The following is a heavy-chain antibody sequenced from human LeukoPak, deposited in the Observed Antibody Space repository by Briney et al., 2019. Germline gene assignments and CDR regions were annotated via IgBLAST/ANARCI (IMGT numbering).Heavy chain of an antibody. CDR2: IYYSGST. Sequence: PSETLSLTCTVSGGSISSSSSYWGWIRQPPGKGLEWIGGIYYSGSTYYNPSLKSRVTISVDTSKNQFSLKLSSVTAADTAVYYCARRRFFDWLSPFDYWGQGTLVTVSS. V-gene: IGHV4-39*01. J-gene: IGHJ4*02. CDR3: ARRRFFDWLSPFDY. D-gene: IGHD3-9*01. CDR1: GGSISSSSSY.